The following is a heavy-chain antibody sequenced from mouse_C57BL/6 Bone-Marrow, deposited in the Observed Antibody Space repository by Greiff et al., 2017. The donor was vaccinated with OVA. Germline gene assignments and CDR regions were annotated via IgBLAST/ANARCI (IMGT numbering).Heavy chain of an antibody. CDR2: INYDGSST. CDR3: ARDGDGYPYYYAMDY. D-gene: IGHD2-3*01. V-gene: IGHV5-16*01. CDR1: GFTFSDYY. J-gene: IGHJ4*01. Sequence: EVKVVESEGGLVQPGSSMKLSCTASGFTFSDYYMAWVRQVPEKGLEWVANINYDGSSTYYLDSLKSRFIISRDNAKNILYLQMSSLKSEDTATYYCARDGDGYPYYYAMDYWGQGTSVTVSS.